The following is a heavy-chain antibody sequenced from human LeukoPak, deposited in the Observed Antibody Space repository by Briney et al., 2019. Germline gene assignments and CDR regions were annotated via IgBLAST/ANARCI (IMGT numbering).Heavy chain of an antibody. CDR1: GYTFTSYG. CDR2: ISAYNGNT. D-gene: IGHD3-22*01. Sequence: GASVKVSCKASGYTFTSYGISWVRQAPGQGLEWMGWISAYNGNTNYAQKLQGRVTMTTDTSTSTAYMGLRSLRSDDTAVYYCARDGKLVTTIVGTFVDYYYYGMDVWGQGTTVTVSS. J-gene: IGHJ6*02. V-gene: IGHV1-18*01. CDR3: ARDGKLVTTIVGTFVDYYYYGMDV.